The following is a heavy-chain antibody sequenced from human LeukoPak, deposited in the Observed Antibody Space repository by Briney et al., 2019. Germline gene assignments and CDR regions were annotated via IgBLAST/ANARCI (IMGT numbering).Heavy chain of an antibody. V-gene: IGHV3-23*01. J-gene: IGHJ4*02. Sequence: QPGGSLRLSCAASGFTFSSYAVSWVRQAPGKGLEWVSAISGSGGSTYYADYVKGRFTISRDNSKNTLYLQINSLRAEDTAVYYCAKDYYYDSSGYSQAFDYWGQGTLVTVSS. D-gene: IGHD3-22*01. CDR3: AKDYYYDSSGYSQAFDY. CDR2: ISGSGGST. CDR1: GFTFSSYA.